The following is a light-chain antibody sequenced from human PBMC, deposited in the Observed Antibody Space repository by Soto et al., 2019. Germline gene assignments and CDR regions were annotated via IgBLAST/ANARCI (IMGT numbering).Light chain of an antibody. CDR3: QRYYSYPLT. CDR2: AAS. Sequence: DIQMTQSPSSLSASVGDRVSLTCRASQSISTYLNWYHQKPEKATKLLIYAASTLQSGVPSSFGGSGSGTDFTLTISCLQSEDFANYCCQRYYSYPLTFGQGTKVDIK. CDR1: QSISTY. J-gene: IGKJ1*01. V-gene: IGKV1-39*01.